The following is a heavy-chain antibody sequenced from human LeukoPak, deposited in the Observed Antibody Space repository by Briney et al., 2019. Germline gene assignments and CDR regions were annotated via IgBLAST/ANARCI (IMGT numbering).Heavy chain of an antibody. D-gene: IGHD5-24*01. Sequence: GRSLRLSCAASGFTFDDYAMHWVRHVPGKGLEWVSGITWNSGSRGYADSVKGRFTISRDNAKNSLYLQMNSLSPEDTALYYCAKEAGRDDFWDYFDWWGQGTLVTVSS. J-gene: IGHJ4*02. CDR3: AKEAGRDDFWDYFDW. CDR2: ITWNSGSR. CDR1: GFTFDDYA. V-gene: IGHV3-9*01.